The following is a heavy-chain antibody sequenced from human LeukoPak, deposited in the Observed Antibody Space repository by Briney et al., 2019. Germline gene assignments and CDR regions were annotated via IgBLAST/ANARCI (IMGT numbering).Heavy chain of an antibody. Sequence: ASVKVSCKASAYTFSGYYIHWVRQAPGQGLEWMGWINFNSGDKIFAEKFQDRVTMARDTSISTAYMELSRLRSDDTAVYCCARQIVSGSMGCDFWGQGTLVTVSS. CDR1: AYTFSGYY. CDR2: INFNSGDK. V-gene: IGHV1-2*02. CDR3: ARQIVSGSMGCDF. D-gene: IGHD2-21*01. J-gene: IGHJ4*02.